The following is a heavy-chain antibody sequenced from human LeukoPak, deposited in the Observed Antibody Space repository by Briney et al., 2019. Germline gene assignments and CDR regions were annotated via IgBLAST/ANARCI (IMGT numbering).Heavy chain of an antibody. D-gene: IGHD2-21*02. Sequence: GGSLRLPCAASGFTFSSYGMHWVRQAPGKGLEWVAFIRYDGSNKYYEDSVKGRFTISRDNSKNMLYLQMNSLRADDTAVYYCSKEECSGADCYHRFDYWGQGTLVTVSS. CDR1: GFTFSSYG. V-gene: IGHV3-30*02. J-gene: IGHJ4*02. CDR2: IRYDGSNK. CDR3: SKEECSGADCYHRFDY.